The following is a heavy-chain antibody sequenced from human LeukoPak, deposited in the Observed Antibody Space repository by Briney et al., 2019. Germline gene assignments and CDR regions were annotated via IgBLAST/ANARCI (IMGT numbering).Heavy chain of an antibody. CDR1: GLTFSNYW. CDR3: AKALGTTEKGGYYFDY. CDR2: ISNDGTST. J-gene: IGHJ4*02. D-gene: IGHD1-1*01. Sequence: GGSLRLSCAVSGLTFSNYWMHWVRQAPGKGLVWVSRISNDGTSTSYADSVKGRFTISRDNSKNTLYLQMNSLRAEDTAVYYCAKALGTTEKGGYYFDYWGQGTLVTVSS. V-gene: IGHV3-74*01.